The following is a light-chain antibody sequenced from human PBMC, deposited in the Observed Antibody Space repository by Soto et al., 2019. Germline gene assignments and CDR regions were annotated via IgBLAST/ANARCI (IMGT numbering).Light chain of an antibody. CDR1: SSNIGAGYD. CDR2: ANS. CDR3: QSYDSSLSGYV. Sequence: QSVLTQPPSVSGAPGQRVSISCTGSSSNIGAGYDVHWYQQFPGTAPKLLIYANSNRPSGVPDRFSGSKSGTSASLAITGLQDEDEADYYCQSYDSSLSGYVFGIGTKLTVL. V-gene: IGLV1-40*01. J-gene: IGLJ1*01.